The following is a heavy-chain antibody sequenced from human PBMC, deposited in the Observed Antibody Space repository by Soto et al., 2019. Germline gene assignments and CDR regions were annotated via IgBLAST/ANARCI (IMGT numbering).Heavy chain of an antibody. J-gene: IGHJ5*02. Sequence: ASVKVSCKASGYTFTGYYMHWVRQAPGQGLEWMGWINPNSGGTNYAQKFQGRVTMTRDTSISTAYMELSRLRSDDTAVYYCARAPITIFVSHGDPRNNRFDPCGQGTLVTVSS. V-gene: IGHV1-2*02. D-gene: IGHD3-3*01. CDR2: INPNSGGT. CDR3: ARAPITIFVSHGDPRNNRFDP. CDR1: GYTFTGYY.